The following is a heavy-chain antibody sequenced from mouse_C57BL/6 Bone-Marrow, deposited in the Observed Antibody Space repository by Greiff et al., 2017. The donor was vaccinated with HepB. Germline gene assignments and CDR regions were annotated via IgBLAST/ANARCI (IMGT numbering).Heavy chain of an antibody. J-gene: IGHJ3*01. CDR3: ARNPFFAY. CDR2: IHTNSGST. Sequence: QVQLQQPGAELVKPGASVKLSCTASGYTFTSYWLPWVKQRPGQGLEWIGMIHTNSGSTNYNEKFKSKATLTVDKSSSTDYMQLSSLTSEDSAGYYCARNPFFAYWGQGTRVTVSA. V-gene: IGHV1-64*01. CDR1: GYTFTSYW.